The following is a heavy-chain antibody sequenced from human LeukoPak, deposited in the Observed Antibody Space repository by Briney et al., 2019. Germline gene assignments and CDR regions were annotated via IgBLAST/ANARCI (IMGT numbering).Heavy chain of an antibody. D-gene: IGHD2-2*01. Sequence: SQSLSLTCTVSGGSISSGGYYWSWIRQHPGKGLEWIGYIYYSGSTYYNPSLKSRVTISVDTSKNQFSLKPSSVTAADTAMYYCAREGTPAAISPSVYWFDPWGQGTLVTVSS. CDR2: IYYSGST. J-gene: IGHJ5*02. CDR3: AREGTPAAISPSVYWFDP. V-gene: IGHV4-31*03. CDR1: GGSISSGGYY.